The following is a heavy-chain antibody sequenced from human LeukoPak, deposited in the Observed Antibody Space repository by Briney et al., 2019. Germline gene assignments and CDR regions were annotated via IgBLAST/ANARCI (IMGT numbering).Heavy chain of an antibody. D-gene: IGHD5-24*01. CDR1: GFTFSSYA. V-gene: IGHV3-23*01. J-gene: IGHJ4*02. CDR3: ARVPDGFYYFDY. CDR2: ISGSGGST. Sequence: PGGSLRLSCAASGFTFSSYAMSWVRQAPGKGLEWVSAISGSGGSTYYADSVKGRFTISRDNSKNTLYLQMNSLRAEDTAVYYCARVPDGFYYFDYWGQGTLVTVSS.